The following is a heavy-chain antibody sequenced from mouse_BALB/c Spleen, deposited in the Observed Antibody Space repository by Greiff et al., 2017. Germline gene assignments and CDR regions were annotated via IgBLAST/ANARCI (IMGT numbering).Heavy chain of an antibody. Sequence: QVQLQQSGAELVRPGSSVKISCKASGYAFSSYWMNWVKQRPGQGLEWIGQIYPGDGDTNYNGMFKGKATLTADKSSSTAYMQLSSLTSEDTAVYYCNARGYYDYDDTYYYAMDYWGQGTSVTVSS. CDR3: NARGYYDYDDTYYYAMDY. V-gene: IGHV1-80*01. CDR2: IYPGDGDT. D-gene: IGHD2-4*01. CDR1: GYAFSSYW. J-gene: IGHJ4*01.